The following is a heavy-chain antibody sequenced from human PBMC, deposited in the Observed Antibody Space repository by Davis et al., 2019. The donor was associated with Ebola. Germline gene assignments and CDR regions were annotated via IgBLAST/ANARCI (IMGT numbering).Heavy chain of an antibody. Sequence: GESLKISCKGSGYSFTSYWISWVRQMPGKGLEWMGRIDPSDSYTNYSPSFQGQVTISADKSISTAYLQWSSLKASDTAMYYCARPQGYYDILTGYHGGFDYWGQGTLVTVSS. CDR1: GYSFTSYW. V-gene: IGHV5-10-1*04. D-gene: IGHD3-9*01. CDR2: IDPSDSYT. J-gene: IGHJ4*02. CDR3: ARPQGYYDILTGYHGGFDY.